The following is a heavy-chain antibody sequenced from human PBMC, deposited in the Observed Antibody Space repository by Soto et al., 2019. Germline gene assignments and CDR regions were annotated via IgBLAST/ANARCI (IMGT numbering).Heavy chain of an antibody. V-gene: IGHV3-33*01. CDR1: GFTFSSYG. Sequence: QVQLVESGGGVVQPGRSLRLSCAASGFTFSSYGMHWVRQAPGKGLEWVAVIWYDGSNKYYADSVKGRFTISRDNSKNTLDLQMNSLRAEDTAVYYCASLPLGYCSGGSCDYWGQGTLVTVSS. CDR2: IWYDGSNK. CDR3: ASLPLGYCSGGSCDY. J-gene: IGHJ4*02. D-gene: IGHD2-15*01.